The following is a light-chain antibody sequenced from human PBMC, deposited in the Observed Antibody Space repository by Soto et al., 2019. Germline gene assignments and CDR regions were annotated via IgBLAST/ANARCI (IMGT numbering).Light chain of an antibody. Sequence: EFVLTQSPGTLSLSPVERATISCRASQTFRNNYLAWYQQKPGQAPRLLIYDASSRATGIPDRFSGGGSGTDFTLTISSLQPEDVATYYCQKYIPPGTFGQGTKVDIK. CDR3: QKYIPPGT. J-gene: IGKJ1*01. V-gene: IGKV3-20*01. CDR1: QTFRNNY. CDR2: DAS.